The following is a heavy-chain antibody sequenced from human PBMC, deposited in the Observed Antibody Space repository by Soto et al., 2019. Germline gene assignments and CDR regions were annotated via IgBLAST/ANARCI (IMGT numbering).Heavy chain of an antibody. J-gene: IGHJ4*02. CDR3: ARLQAAVPQY. Sequence: QVQLQESGPGLVMPSETLSLTCTVSGDSISGSPYFWGWIRQPPGKRLEWIGSIFYDGSTLYTPSLKRRVTLTVDPSKSQSSLQLTSVAAADTAIYFCARLQAAVPQYWGQGILVTVSS. CDR1: GDSISGSPYF. CDR2: IFYDGST. V-gene: IGHV4-39*01. D-gene: IGHD6-13*01.